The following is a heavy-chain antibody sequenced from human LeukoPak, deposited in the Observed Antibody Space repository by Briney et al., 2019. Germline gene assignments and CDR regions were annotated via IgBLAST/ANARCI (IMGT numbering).Heavy chain of an antibody. CDR1: GFTFSSYW. J-gene: IGHJ6*03. CDR3: AREVGANTPFYYYYYYMDV. CDR2: IKQDGSVK. Sequence: GGSLRLSCAASGFTFSSYWMSWVRQAPGKGLEWVANIKQDGSVKYYVDSVKGRFTISRDNAKNSLYLQMNSLRAEDTAVYYCAREVGANTPFYYYYYYMDVWGKGTTVTVSS. V-gene: IGHV3-7*01. D-gene: IGHD1-26*01.